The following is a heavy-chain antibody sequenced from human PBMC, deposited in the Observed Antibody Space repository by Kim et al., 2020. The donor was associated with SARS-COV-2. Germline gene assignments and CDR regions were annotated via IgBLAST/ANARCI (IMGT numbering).Heavy chain of an antibody. J-gene: IGHJ4*02. CDR2: IGTAGDT. CDR1: GFTFSSYY. CDR3: ARSGIGGPLDY. Sequence: GGSLRLSCAASGFTFSSYYMHWVRQATGKGLEWVSAIGTAGDTYYPGSVKGRFTISRENAKNSLYLQMNSLRAGDTAVYYCARSGIGGPLDYWGQGTLVTFSS. D-gene: IGHD3-10*01. V-gene: IGHV3-13*04.